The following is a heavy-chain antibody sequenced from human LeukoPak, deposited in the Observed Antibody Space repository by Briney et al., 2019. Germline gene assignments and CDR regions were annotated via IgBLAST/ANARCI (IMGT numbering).Heavy chain of an antibody. CDR1: GFTFSRSA. J-gene: IGHJ4*02. V-gene: IGHV3-30*04. CDR2: ISYDGGNK. Sequence: PGRSLRLSCAASGFTFSRSAMHWVRQAPGKGLEWVAIISYDGGNKYYADSVKGRFTISRDNSKNTLYLQMNSLRAEDTAVYYCAKDPDCTSGICYTFFDYWGQGTLVTVSS. D-gene: IGHD2-8*01. CDR3: AKDPDCTSGICYTFFDY.